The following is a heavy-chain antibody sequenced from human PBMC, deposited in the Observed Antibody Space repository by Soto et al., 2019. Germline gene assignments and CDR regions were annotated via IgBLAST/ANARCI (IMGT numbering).Heavy chain of an antibody. CDR1: GFTFGSYG. Sequence: GSLRLSYEASGFTFGSYGMQWVRQAAGKGQEGVAVIWYDGSNKYYADSVKGRFTISRDNSKNTLYLQMNSLRAEDTAVYYCARDGGGYCSGGSCSKDNYYYYGMDVWGQGTTVTVSS. V-gene: IGHV3-33*08. D-gene: IGHD2-15*01. J-gene: IGHJ6*02. CDR3: ARDGGGYCSGGSCSKDNYYYYGMDV. CDR2: IWYDGSNK.